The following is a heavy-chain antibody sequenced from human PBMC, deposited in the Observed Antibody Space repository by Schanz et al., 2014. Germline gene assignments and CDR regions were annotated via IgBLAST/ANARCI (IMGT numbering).Heavy chain of an antibody. V-gene: IGHV3-30*02. Sequence: QVQLVESGGGVVQPGGSLRLSCSTSGFIFNGFGLHWLRQAPGKGLEWVAFTRYDGSRQYYGDSVKGRFTISRDNSRNTLYLQMDSLRDEDTALYYCAKVVASGPTTGPFDPWGQGTLVTVSS. CDR1: GFIFNGFG. J-gene: IGHJ5*02. CDR2: TRYDGSRQ. CDR3: AKVVASGPTTGPFDP. D-gene: IGHD1-26*01.